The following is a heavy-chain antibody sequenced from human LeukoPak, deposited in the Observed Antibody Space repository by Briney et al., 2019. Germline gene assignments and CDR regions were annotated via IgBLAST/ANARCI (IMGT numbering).Heavy chain of an antibody. CDR3: ASGPGYSSGALDY. CDR1: GCTFTSCY. V-gene: IGHV1-46*01. CDR2: INPSGGST. J-gene: IGHJ4*02. Sequence: ASVKVSCKASGCTFTSCYIHWVRQAPGQGLEWMGVINPSGGSTSYAQTFQGRVTMTRDTSTSTVYMQLSSLRSEDTAVYYCASGPGYSSGALDYWGQGTLVTVSS. D-gene: IGHD6-19*01.